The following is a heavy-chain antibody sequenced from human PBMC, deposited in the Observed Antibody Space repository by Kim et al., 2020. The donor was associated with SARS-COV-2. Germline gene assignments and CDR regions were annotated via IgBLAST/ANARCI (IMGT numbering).Heavy chain of an antibody. CDR1: GFTFSSYS. Sequence: GGSLRLSCAASGFTFSSYSMNWVRQAPGKGLEWVSSISSSSSYIYYADSVKGRFTISRDNAKNSLYLQMNSLRAEDTAVYYCARAGADILTGYYYGMDVWGQGTTVTVSS. CDR2: ISSSSSYI. V-gene: IGHV3-21*01. J-gene: IGHJ6*02. CDR3: ARAGADILTGYYYGMDV. D-gene: IGHD3-9*01.